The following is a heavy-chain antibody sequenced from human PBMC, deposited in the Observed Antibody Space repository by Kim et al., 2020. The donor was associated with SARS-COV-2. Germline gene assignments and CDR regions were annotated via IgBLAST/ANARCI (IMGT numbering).Heavy chain of an antibody. CDR1: GFTFSSYS. CDR3: ARGLEITMVRGVIMGSYYYYGMDV. D-gene: IGHD3-10*01. V-gene: IGHV3-21*01. Sequence: GGSLRLSCAASGFTFSSYSMNWVRQAPGKGLEWVSSISSSSSYIYYADSVKGRFTISRDNAKNSLYLQMNSLRAEDTAVYYCARGLEITMVRGVIMGSYYYYGMDVWGQGTTVTVSS. CDR2: ISSSSSYI. J-gene: IGHJ6*02.